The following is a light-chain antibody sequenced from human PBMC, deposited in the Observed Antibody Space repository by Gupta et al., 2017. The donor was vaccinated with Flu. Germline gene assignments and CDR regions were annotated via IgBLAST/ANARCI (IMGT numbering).Light chain of an antibody. CDR3: QQYKTWPLT. V-gene: IGKV3D-15*01. CDR1: ENVGSD. J-gene: IGKJ4*01. Sequence: PGTLSVSPGETATLSYRANENVGSDLAWYQQKPGQPPRLVMHGASARATGIPVRFSGTGSGTEFTLIISSLQSEDFALYFCQQYKTWPLTFGGGTKVEIK. CDR2: GAS.